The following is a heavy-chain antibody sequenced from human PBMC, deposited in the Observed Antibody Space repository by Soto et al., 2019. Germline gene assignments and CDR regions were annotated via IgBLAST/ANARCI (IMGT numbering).Heavy chain of an antibody. V-gene: IGHV3-11*05. CDR1: GFPFSDYY. J-gene: IGHJ4*02. CDR2: ISSSSSDT. D-gene: IGHD3-9*01. CDR3: ARRGPTGYGNY. Sequence: QVQLVESGGDLVKPGGSLRLSCAASGFPFSDYYMSWIRQAPGKGLEWVSSISSSSSDTNYAQSVKGRFTISRDNAKNSLHLEMNSLSAEYTAVYYGARRGPTGYGNYWGQATQVTVSP.